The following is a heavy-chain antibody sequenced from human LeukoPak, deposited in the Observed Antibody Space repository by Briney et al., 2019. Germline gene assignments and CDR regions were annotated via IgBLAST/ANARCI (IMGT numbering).Heavy chain of an antibody. J-gene: IGHJ4*02. CDR3: AKGALYDILTGSDY. D-gene: IGHD3-9*01. V-gene: IGHV3-23*01. CDR1: GFTFSTYS. CDR2: ISGSGGST. Sequence: GGSLRLSCAASGFTFSTYSMNWLRLAPGKGLEWVSAISGSGGSTYYADSVKGRFTISRDNSKNTLYLQMNSLRAEDTAVYYCAKGALYDILTGSDYWGQGTLVTVSS.